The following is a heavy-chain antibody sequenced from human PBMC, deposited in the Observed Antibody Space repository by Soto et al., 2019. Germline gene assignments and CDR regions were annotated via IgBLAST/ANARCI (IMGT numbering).Heavy chain of an antibody. V-gene: IGHV3-9*01. CDR3: ATMRGFFEF. CDR2: ISWNSGSI. Sequence: PGGSLRLSCAASGFTFDDYAMHWVRQAPGKGLEWVSGISWNSGSIGYADSVEGRFTISRDNSKDKHYLQMSSLRAEDTAIYYCATMRGFFEFWGQGTLVTVSS. CDR1: GFTFDDYA. D-gene: IGHD3-22*01. J-gene: IGHJ4*02.